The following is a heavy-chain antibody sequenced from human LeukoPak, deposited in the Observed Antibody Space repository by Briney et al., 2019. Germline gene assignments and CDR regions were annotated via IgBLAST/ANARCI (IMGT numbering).Heavy chain of an antibody. CDR2: ISSSGSTI. D-gene: IGHD6-19*01. CDR3: ARDEGSFDP. Sequence: KASETLSLTCAVYGGSFSGYYWSWIRQAPGKGLEWVSYISSSGSTIYYADSVKGRFTISRDNAKNSLYLQMNSLRAEDTAVYYCARDEGSFDPWGQGTLVTVSS. V-gene: IGHV3-11*01. J-gene: IGHJ5*02. CDR1: GGSFSGYY.